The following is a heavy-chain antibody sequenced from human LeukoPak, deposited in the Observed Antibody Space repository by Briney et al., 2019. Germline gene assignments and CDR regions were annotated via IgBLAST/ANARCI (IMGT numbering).Heavy chain of an antibody. CDR3: ARDHSSSWTEPYYYYYYMDV. D-gene: IGHD6-13*01. V-gene: IGHV1-2*02. J-gene: IGHJ6*03. CDR2: INPNSGGT. Sequence: GASVKVSCKASGYTFTGYYMHWVRQAPGQGLEWMGWINPNSGGTNYAQKFQGRVTMTRDTSISTAYMELSRLRSDDTAVYYCARDHSSSWTEPYYYYYYMDVWGKGTTVTVSS. CDR1: GYTFTGYY.